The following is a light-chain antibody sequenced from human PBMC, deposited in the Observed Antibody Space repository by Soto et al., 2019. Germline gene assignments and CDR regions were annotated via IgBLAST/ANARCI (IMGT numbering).Light chain of an antibody. Sequence: QSALTQPASVSGSPGQSICISCTGTSSDVGGYDYVSWYQLHPGKAPKLMVFEVNSRPSGVSYRCSGSKSGNTASLTISWLQAEDEADYFSSSYSISTAYLFGTGTKLTVL. J-gene: IGLJ1*01. CDR3: SSYSISTAYL. CDR2: EVN. CDR1: SSDVGGYDY. V-gene: IGLV2-14*01.